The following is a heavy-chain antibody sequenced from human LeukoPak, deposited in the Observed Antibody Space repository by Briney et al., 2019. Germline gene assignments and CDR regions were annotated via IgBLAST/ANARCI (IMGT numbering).Heavy chain of an antibody. CDR1: GRRIIKK. CDR2: IYSNGNT. V-gene: IGHV3-53*01. D-gene: IGHD2-15*01. Sequence: TGESLRLSCVDLGGRRIIKKKSWVRQAPGKGLEWVSVIYSNGNTYYADSLKGRFTISRDNSKNTVYLQMNNLRAEDTAVYYCARDHGSGSTDYFDSWGQGTLVTVSA. J-gene: IGHJ4*02. CDR3: ARDHGSGSTDYFDS.